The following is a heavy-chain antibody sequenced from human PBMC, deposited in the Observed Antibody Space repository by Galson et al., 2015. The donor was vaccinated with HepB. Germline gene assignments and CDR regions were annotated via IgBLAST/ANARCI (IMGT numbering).Heavy chain of an antibody. CDR3: TRLGDLSGYSSL. CDR2: IGSKADSYAT. J-gene: IGHJ4*02. D-gene: IGHD6-13*01. V-gene: IGHV3-73*01. Sequence: SLRLSCAASGFTFSGSAMHWVCQASGGGLEWVGRIGSKADSYATAYAASVKGRFTISRDDSKNTAYMQMNSLKTEDTAVYYCTRLGDLSGYSSLWGQGTLVTVSS. CDR1: GFTFSGSA.